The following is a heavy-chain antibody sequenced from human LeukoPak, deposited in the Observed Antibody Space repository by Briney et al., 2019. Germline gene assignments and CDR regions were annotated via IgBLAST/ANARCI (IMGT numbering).Heavy chain of an antibody. J-gene: IGHJ4*02. CDR2: IYYSGST. Sequence: SETLSLTCTVSSGSVNSGSYYWNWIRQPPGKGLEWIVYIYYSGSTNYNPSLKTRVTISVDTAKNQLSLKLSPVNAAQKDVYYCARRAGYTSSWYEYWGQGTLVTVSS. D-gene: IGHD6-13*01. CDR3: ARRAGYTSSWYEY. CDR1: SGSVNSGSYY. V-gene: IGHV4-61*01.